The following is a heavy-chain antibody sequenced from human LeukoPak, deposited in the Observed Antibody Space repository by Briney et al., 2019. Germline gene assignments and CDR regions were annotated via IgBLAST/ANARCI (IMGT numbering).Heavy chain of an antibody. CDR2: IYYSGTT. CDR3: AGVGYYYMDV. Sequence: PETLSLTCTVSGGSISTNSYYGGWIRQPPGKGLEWIGSIYYSGTTYYNPSLKSRVTISVDTSKNQFSLNLSSVTAADTAVYYCAGVGYYYMDVWGTGTTVTVSS. V-gene: IGHV4-39*01. J-gene: IGHJ6*03. CDR1: GGSISTNSYY.